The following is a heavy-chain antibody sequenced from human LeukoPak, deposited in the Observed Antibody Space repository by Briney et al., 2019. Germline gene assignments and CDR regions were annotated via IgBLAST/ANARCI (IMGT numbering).Heavy chain of an antibody. CDR1: GGSISGYY. CDR2: VYTSGST. J-gene: IGHJ3*02. Sequence: PSATLSLTCSVSGGSISGYYWTWIRQPAGKGLEWIGRVYTSGSTHYNPSLKTRLTMSVDTSKNQFSLKLSSVTAADTAVYYCARLITGTTTAFDIWGQGTMVTVSS. D-gene: IGHD1-7*01. CDR3: ARLITGTTTAFDI. V-gene: IGHV4-4*07.